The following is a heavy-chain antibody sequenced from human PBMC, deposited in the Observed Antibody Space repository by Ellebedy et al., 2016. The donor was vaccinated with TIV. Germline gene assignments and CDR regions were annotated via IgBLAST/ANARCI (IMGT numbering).Heavy chain of an antibody. V-gene: IGHV5-51*01. D-gene: IGHD5-18*01. CDR3: ARLESSGYAY. J-gene: IGHJ4*02. CDR2: ISPADSDT. CDR1: GYIFTSNW. Sequence: VESLKISCKASGYIFTSNWIGWVRQMPGKGLEWMGRISPADSDTTYSPSFQGRVTISADKSINTAYLQWSSLKASDNGMYYCARLESSGYAYWGQGTLVTVSS.